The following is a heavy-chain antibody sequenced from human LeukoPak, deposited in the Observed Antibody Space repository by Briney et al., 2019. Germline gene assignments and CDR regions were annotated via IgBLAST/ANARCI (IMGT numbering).Heavy chain of an antibody. CDR2: ISYDGSNK. CDR1: GFTFSSYG. D-gene: IGHD1-7*01. Sequence: GGSLRLSCAASGFTFSSYGMHWVRQAPGKGLEWVVVISYDGSNKYYADSVKGRFTISRDNSKNTLYLQMNSLRAEDTAVYYCAKITGTTSEDYWGQGTLVTVSS. V-gene: IGHV3-30*18. J-gene: IGHJ4*02. CDR3: AKITGTTSEDY.